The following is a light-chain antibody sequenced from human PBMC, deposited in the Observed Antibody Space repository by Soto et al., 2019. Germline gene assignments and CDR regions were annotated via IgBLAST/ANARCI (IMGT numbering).Light chain of an antibody. J-gene: IGLJ1*01. CDR3: SSYKSISIPWV. CDR1: SSDVGGYNS. CDR2: DVS. Sequence: QSALTQPASVSGSPGQSITISCTGTSSDVGGYNSVSWYQQHPGQVPKLMIYDVSIRPSGVSNRFSGSKSGNTASLTISGVQADDETDYYCSSYKSISIPWVFGTGTKVTVL. V-gene: IGLV2-14*01.